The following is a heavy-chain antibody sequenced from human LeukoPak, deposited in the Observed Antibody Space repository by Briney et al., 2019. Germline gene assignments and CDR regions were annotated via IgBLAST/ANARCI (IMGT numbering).Heavy chain of an antibody. Sequence: SETLSLTCTVSDYSINSSNWWGWIRPPPGKGLEWLGYMYYSGSIYYNASLKSRVTMSVDTSKNQFSLRLYSVTAVDTAVYYCARDYRSGWYTSFDYWGQGTLVTVSS. CDR2: MYYSGSI. CDR3: ARDYRSGWYTSFDY. V-gene: IGHV4-28*03. CDR1: DYSINSSNW. J-gene: IGHJ4*02. D-gene: IGHD6-19*01.